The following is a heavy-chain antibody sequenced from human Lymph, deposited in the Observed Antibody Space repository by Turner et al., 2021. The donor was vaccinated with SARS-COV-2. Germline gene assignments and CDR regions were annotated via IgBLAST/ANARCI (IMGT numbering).Heavy chain of an antibody. V-gene: IGHV1-46*01. CDR2: INPSGDST. Sequence: QVQLVQSGAEVKKPGASVKVSCKASGYTFTSYYMHWVRQAPGQGLEWKGIINPSGDSTSYAQKFKGRVTMTRDTSTSTVYMELSSLRSEDTAVYYCARVGPGGFDYWGQGTPVTVSS. CDR1: GYTFTSYY. D-gene: IGHD2-15*01. J-gene: IGHJ4*02. CDR3: ARVGPGGFDY.